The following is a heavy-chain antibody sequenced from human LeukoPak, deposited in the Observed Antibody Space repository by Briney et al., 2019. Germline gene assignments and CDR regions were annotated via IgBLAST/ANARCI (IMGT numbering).Heavy chain of an antibody. J-gene: IGHJ6*03. V-gene: IGHV4-39*07. CDR2: GYYSGST. CDR3: ARLGIVVVPAARHPLYYMDV. D-gene: IGHD2-2*01. CDR1: GGSISSSDYY. Sequence: SETLSLTCTVSGGSISSSDYYWVWIRQPPGKGLEWIGSGYYSGSTYYNPSVKSRVTISVDTSKNQFSLKLSSVTAADTAVYYCARLGIVVVPAARHPLYYMDVWGKGTTVTVSS.